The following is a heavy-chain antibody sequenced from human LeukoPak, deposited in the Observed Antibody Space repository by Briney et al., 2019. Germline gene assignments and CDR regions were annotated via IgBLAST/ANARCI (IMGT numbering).Heavy chain of an antibody. CDR3: ARETTVTTSYYYYYGMDV. J-gene: IGHJ6*02. V-gene: IGHV3-33*01. CDR1: GFTFSSYG. CDR2: IWYDGSNK. Sequence: GRSLRLSYAASGFTFSSYGMHWVRQAPGKGLEWVAVIWYDGSNKYYADSVKGRFTISRDNSKNTLYLQMNSLRAEDTAVYYCARETTVTTSYYYYYGMDVWGQGTTVTVSS. D-gene: IGHD4-17*01.